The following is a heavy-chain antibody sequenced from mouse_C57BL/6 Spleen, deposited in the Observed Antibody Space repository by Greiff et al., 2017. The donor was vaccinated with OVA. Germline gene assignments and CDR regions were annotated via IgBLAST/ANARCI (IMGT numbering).Heavy chain of an antibody. Sequence: EVKVVESGEGLVKPGGSLKLSCAASGFTFSSYAMSWVRQTPEKRLEWVAYISSGGDYIYYADTVKGRFTISRDNARNTLYLQMSSLKSEDTAMYYCTRDRTYGSNVFDYWGQGTTLTVSS. J-gene: IGHJ2*01. CDR1: GFTFSSYA. CDR3: TRDRTYGSNVFDY. V-gene: IGHV5-9-1*02. D-gene: IGHD1-1*01. CDR2: ISSGGDYI.